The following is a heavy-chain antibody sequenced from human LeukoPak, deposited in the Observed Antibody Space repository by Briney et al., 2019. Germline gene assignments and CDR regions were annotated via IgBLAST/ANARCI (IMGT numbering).Heavy chain of an antibody. CDR2: IWYDGSNK. V-gene: IGHV3-33*01. Sequence: GGSLRLSCAASGFTFSSYGMHWVRQAPGKGLEWVAVIWYDGSNKYYADSVKGRFTISGDNSKNTLYLQMNSLRAEDTAVYYCARDEGAEYWYYGMDVWGQGTTVTVSS. J-gene: IGHJ6*02. D-gene: IGHD2-8*02. CDR3: ARDEGAEYWYYGMDV. CDR1: GFTFSSYG.